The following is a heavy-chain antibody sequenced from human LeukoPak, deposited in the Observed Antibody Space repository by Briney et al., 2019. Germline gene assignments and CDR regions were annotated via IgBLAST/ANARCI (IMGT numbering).Heavy chain of an antibody. CDR3: ARMGTTGTTADY. CDR1: GFTFSSYA. J-gene: IGHJ4*02. D-gene: IGHD1-1*01. CDR2: ISSNGGST. V-gene: IGHV3-64*01. Sequence: PGGSLRLSCAASGFTFSSYAMHWVRQAPGKGLEYVSAISSNGGSTYYANSVKGRFTISRDNSKNTLYLQMGSLRAEDMAVYYCARMGTTGTTADYWGQGILVTVSS.